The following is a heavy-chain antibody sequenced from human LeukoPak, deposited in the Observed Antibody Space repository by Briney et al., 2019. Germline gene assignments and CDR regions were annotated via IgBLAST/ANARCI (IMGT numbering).Heavy chain of an antibody. CDR2: ISSSSSYI. Sequence: PGGSLRLSCAASGFTFSSYSMNWVRQAPGKGLEWVSSISSSSSYIYYADSVKGRFTISRDNAKNSLYLQMNSLRAEDTAVYYCARDTNIAVAGTGGVPYYFDYWGQGTLVTVSS. CDR1: GFTFSSYS. V-gene: IGHV3-21*01. J-gene: IGHJ4*02. CDR3: ARDTNIAVAGTGGVPYYFDY. D-gene: IGHD6-19*01.